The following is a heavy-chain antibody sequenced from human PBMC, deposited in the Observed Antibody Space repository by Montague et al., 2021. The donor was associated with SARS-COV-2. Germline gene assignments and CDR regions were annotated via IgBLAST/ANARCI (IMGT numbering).Heavy chain of an antibody. CDR3: ARAKRCNYGDMGIDS. Sequence: SETLSLTCSVSGGTSIVANLYWAWIRHSPGKGLEWIGTIYHSGSTYYKSSLKSRVTISVDTSKNQYSLTLSAVTAAGTAFYYCARAKRCNYGDMGIDSWGQGALVAVSS. J-gene: IGHJ4*02. D-gene: IGHD5-24*01. V-gene: IGHV4-39*01. CDR2: IYHSGST. CDR1: GGTSIVANLY.